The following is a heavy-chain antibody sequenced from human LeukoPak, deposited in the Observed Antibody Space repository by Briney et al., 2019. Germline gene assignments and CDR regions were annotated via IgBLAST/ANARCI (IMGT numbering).Heavy chain of an antibody. V-gene: IGHV4-34*01. J-gene: IGHJ5*02. D-gene: IGHD1-26*01. CDR1: GGSFSGYY. Sequence: PSETLSLTCAVYGGSFSGYYWSWIRQPPGKGLEWIGEINHSGSTNYNPSLKSRVTISVDTSKNQLSLKLSSVTAADTAVYYCARGVRATNNWFDPWGQGTLVTVSS. CDR3: ARGVRATNNWFDP. CDR2: INHSGST.